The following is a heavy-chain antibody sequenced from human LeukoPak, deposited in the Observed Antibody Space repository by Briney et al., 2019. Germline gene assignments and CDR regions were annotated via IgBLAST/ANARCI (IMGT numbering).Heavy chain of an antibody. J-gene: IGHJ4*02. CDR2: IRSKADSYAT. CDR1: GFTFSDSG. V-gene: IGHV3-73*01. CDR3: ATFPSGSWSAY. Sequence: GGSLRLSCAASGFTFSDSGMHWVRQASGKGLEWVGHIRSKADSYATVYAASVKGRFTITRDGSENTAYLQMNSLKTEDTAVYYCATFPSGSWSAYWGQGTLVTVSS. D-gene: IGHD1-26*01.